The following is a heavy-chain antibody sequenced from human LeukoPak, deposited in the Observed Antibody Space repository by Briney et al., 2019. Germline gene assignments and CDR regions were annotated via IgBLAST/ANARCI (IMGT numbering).Heavy chain of an antibody. CDR2: ISYDGSNK. D-gene: IGHD2-2*01. Sequence: GGSLRLSGAASGFTFSSYAMHWVRQAPGKGLEWVAVISYDGSNKYYAGSVKGRFTISRDNSKNTLYLQMNSLKAEDTAVYYCARPAHPWGQGTLVTVSS. V-gene: IGHV3-30*04. CDR1: GFTFSSYA. CDR3: ARPAHP. J-gene: IGHJ5*02.